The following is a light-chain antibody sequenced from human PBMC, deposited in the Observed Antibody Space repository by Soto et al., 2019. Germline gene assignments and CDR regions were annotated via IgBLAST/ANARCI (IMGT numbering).Light chain of an antibody. CDR1: QSVSSN. J-gene: IGKJ1*01. CDR2: GAS. Sequence: EIVMTQSPATLSVSPGERATLSCRASQSVSSNLAWYQQKPGQAPRLLIYGASTRATGIPARFSGSASGTDFTLTISSLQPEDFATYYCLQDYNYPRTFGQGTKVDIK. V-gene: IGKV3-15*01. CDR3: LQDYNYPRT.